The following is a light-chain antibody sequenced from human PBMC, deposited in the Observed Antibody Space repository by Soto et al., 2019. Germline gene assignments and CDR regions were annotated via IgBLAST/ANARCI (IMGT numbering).Light chain of an antibody. CDR1: QGIGTY. CDR2: AAS. V-gene: IGKV1-27*01. Sequence: DIQMTQSPSSLSASLGARVTITCRASQGIGTYLAWYQLQPGQVPKLLIYAASTLQSGVPSRFSGSGSGTDFTLTISSLQPEDVATYFCQKYNSAPRTFGQGTKVEI. J-gene: IGKJ1*01. CDR3: QKYNSAPRT.